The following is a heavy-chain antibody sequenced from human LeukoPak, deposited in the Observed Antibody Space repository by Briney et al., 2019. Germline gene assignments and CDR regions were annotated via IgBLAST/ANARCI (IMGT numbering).Heavy chain of an antibody. Sequence: SETLSLTCTVSGGSISSGGYYWSWIRQPPGKGLEGMGYIYYIGSTYYNPSLKSRVTISVGTSKNQFSLKLSSVTAADTGVYYGASGTVTARTQFDYWGQGTLVTVYS. J-gene: IGHJ4*02. V-gene: IGHV4-31*03. CDR1: GGSISSGGYY. CDR2: IYYIGST. CDR3: ASGTVTARTQFDY. D-gene: IGHD4-17*01.